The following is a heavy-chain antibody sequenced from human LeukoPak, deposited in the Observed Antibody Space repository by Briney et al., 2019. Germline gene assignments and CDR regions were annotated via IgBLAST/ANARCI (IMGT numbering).Heavy chain of an antibody. CDR1: GFTFSSYS. CDR2: ISSSSSYI. CDR3: ANSPPVAGTSSYFQH. V-gene: IGHV3-21*04. D-gene: IGHD6-19*01. J-gene: IGHJ1*01. Sequence: GGSLRLSCAASGFTFSSYSMNWVRQAPGKGLEWVSSISSSSSYIYYADSVKGRFTISRDNSKNTLYLQMNSLRAEDTAVYYCANSPPVAGTSSYFQHWGQGTLVTVSS.